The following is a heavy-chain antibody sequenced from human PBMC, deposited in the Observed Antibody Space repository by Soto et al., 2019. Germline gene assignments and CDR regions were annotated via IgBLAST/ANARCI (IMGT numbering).Heavy chain of an antibody. V-gene: IGHV4-31*03. CDR1: GGSISSGGYY. Sequence: SETLSLTCTVSGGSISSGGYYWSWIRQHPGKGLEWIGYIYYSGSTYYNPSLKSRVTISVDISKSQFSLKLTSVTAADTAVYYCARFRVSYGTSFFDSWGQGTLVTVSS. D-gene: IGHD2-2*01. CDR3: ARFRVSYGTSFFDS. J-gene: IGHJ4*02. CDR2: IYYSGST.